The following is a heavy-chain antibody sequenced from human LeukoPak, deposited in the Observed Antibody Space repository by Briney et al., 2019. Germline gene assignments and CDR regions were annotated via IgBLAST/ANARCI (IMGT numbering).Heavy chain of an antibody. CDR2: IYSGGST. Sequence: GGSLRLPCAPSGFTVCSNFVSRVRQAPGKGLEWVSVIYSGGSTYYADSVKGRFTISRDNSKNTLYLQMNSLRAEDTAEYYCARDRLDIVVVPAAMTQYYYYYMDVWGKGTTVTVSS. V-gene: IGHV3-53*01. D-gene: IGHD2-2*01. J-gene: IGHJ6*03. CDR3: ARDRLDIVVVPAAMTQYYYYYMDV. CDR1: GFTVCSNF.